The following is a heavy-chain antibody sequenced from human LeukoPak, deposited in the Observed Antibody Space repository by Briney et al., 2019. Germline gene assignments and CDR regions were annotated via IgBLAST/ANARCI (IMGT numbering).Heavy chain of an antibody. CDR3: ARALPGCGGTNCYGLDY. D-gene: IGHD2-2*01. J-gene: IGHJ4*01. CDR1: GYIISSDG. Sequence: ASVKVSCKASGYIISSDGMNWVRQAPGQGLEWMGWINTKTGNPTYAQGFTGRLVFSFDTSVNTAYLQISSLEAEDTAVYYCARALPGCGGTNCYGLDYWGHGTLVTVSS. CDR2: INTKTGNP. V-gene: IGHV7-4-1*02.